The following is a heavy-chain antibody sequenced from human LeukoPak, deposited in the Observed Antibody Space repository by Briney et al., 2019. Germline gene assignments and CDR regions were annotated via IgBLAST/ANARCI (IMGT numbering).Heavy chain of an antibody. J-gene: IGHJ6*03. Sequence: PSETLSLTCTVSGYSISSGYYWGWIRHPPGKGLEWIGSIYYSGSTYYNPSLKSRVTISVDTSKNQFSLKLSSVTAADTAVYYCARDRVYYYYMDVWGKGTTVTVSS. V-gene: IGHV4-38-2*02. CDR2: IYYSGST. CDR1: GYSISSGYY. D-gene: IGHD3-10*01. CDR3: ARDRVYYYYMDV.